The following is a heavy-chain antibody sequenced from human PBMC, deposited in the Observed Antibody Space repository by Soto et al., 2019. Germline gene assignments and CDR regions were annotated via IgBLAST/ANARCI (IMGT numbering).Heavy chain of an antibody. CDR2: IYYSGST. D-gene: IGHD3-10*01. CDR3: AGHQGILTMVLGVIPIYYYGMDV. V-gene: IGHV4-59*08. Sequence: QVQLQESGPGLVKPSETLSLTCTVSGGSISSYYWSWIRQPPGKGLEWIGYIYYSGSTNYNPSLKSRVTISVDTSKNQFSLKLSSVTAADTAVYYCAGHQGILTMVLGVIPIYYYGMDVWGQGTTVTVSS. J-gene: IGHJ6*02. CDR1: GGSISSYY.